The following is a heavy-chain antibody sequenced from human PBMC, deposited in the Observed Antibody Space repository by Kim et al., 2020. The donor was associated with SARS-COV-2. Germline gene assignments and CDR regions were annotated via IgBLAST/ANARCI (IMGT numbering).Heavy chain of an antibody. Sequence: GGSLRLSCAASGFTFSSYAMSWVRQAPGKGLEWVSAISGGGGSTYYADSVKGRFTISRDNSKNTLYLQMNSLRAEDTAVYYCAKASYYGSGSLGWFDPWGQGTLVTVSS. V-gene: IGHV3-23*01. CDR2: ISGGGGST. J-gene: IGHJ5*02. CDR1: GFTFSSYA. D-gene: IGHD3-10*01. CDR3: AKASYYGSGSLGWFDP.